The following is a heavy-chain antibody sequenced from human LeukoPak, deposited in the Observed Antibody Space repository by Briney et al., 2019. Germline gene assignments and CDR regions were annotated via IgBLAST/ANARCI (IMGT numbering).Heavy chain of an antibody. D-gene: IGHD2-15*01. J-gene: IGHJ6*02. CDR1: GFTFSSYS. V-gene: IGHV3-48*02. CDR3: ARDPHRYCSGGSCYRNYYYYYYGMDV. Sequence: GGSLRLSCAASGFTFSSYSMNWVRQAPGKGLEWVSYISSSSSTIYYADSVKGRFTISRDNAKNSLYLQMNSLRDEDTAVYYCARDPHRYCSGGSCYRNYYYYYYGMDVWGQGTTVTASS. CDR2: ISSSSSTI.